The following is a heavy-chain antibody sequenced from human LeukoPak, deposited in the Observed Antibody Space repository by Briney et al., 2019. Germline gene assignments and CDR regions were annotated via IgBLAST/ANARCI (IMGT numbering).Heavy chain of an antibody. CDR1: DGSISSYY. J-gene: IGHJ6*03. V-gene: IGHV4-4*07. CDR2: IYTSGST. CDR3: ARDHYYYYYMDV. Sequence: PSEALSLTCTVSDGSISSYYWSWLRQPAGKGLEWIGRIYTSGSTNYNPSLKSRVTMSVDTSKNQFSLKLSSVTAADTAVYYCARDHYYYYYMDVWGKGTTVTVSS.